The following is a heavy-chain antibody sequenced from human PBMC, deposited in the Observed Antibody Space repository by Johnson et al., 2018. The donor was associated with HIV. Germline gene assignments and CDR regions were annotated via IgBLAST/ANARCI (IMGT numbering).Heavy chain of an antibody. CDR3: AREGTYEPLHRIYDYGDYPAFDI. CDR1: GFPFNRYW. CDR2: IKEDGSER. V-gene: IGHV3-7*01. D-gene: IGHD4-17*01. J-gene: IGHJ3*02. Sequence: EVQLVESGGGLVQPGKSLRLSCTASGFPFNRYWMNWVRQAPGKGLEWVANIKEDGSERYYVDSVKGRFTTSRDNAKNSLYLQMNSLRDEDTAVYYCAREGTYEPLHRIYDYGDYPAFDIWGQGTLVTVSS.